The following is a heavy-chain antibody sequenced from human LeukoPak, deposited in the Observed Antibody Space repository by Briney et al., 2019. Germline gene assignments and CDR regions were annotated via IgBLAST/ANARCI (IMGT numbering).Heavy chain of an antibody. D-gene: IGHD4-23*01. V-gene: IGHV4-61*02. CDR2: IYTSGST. CDR1: GGSISSGSYY. J-gene: IGHJ4*02. CDR3: ARDRPWRGGNGY. Sequence: SETLSLTCTVSGGSISSGSYYWSWIRQPAGKGLEWIGRIYTSGSTNYNPSLKSRVTISVDTSKNQFSLKLSSVTAADTAVCYCARDRPWRGGNGYWGQGTLVTVSS.